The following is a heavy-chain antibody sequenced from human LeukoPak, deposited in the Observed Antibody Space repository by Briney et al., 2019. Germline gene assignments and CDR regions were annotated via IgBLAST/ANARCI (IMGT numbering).Heavy chain of an antibody. V-gene: IGHV4-61*10. Sequence: SETLSLTCTVSGGSISSGGYYWSWIRQPAGKGLEWIGEINHSGSTNYNPSLKSRVTISVDTSKNQFSLKLSSVTAADTAVYYCARGTAYSSSWYKGFRWFDPWGQGTLVTVSS. J-gene: IGHJ5*02. CDR2: INHSGST. D-gene: IGHD6-13*01. CDR1: GGSISSGGYY. CDR3: ARGTAYSSSWYKGFRWFDP.